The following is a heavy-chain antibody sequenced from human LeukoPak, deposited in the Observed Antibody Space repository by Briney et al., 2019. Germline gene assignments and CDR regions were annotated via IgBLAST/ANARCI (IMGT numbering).Heavy chain of an antibody. Sequence: GGSLRLSCEVSGFTFSNYWMHWVRQAPGKGLVSVSRINSDGSNTNYADSVKGRFTISRDNAKNTVYLQMNSLRAQDTALYYCAPDRACGQGTLVTASS. D-gene: IGHD3-16*02. CDR1: GFTFSNYW. CDR2: INSDGSNT. V-gene: IGHV3-74*01. J-gene: IGHJ5*02. CDR3: APDRA.